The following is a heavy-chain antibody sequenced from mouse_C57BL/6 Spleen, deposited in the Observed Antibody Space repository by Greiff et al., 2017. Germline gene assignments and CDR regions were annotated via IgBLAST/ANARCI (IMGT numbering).Heavy chain of an antibody. CDR3: ARSPSRDYFDY. V-gene: IGHV1-80*01. CDR2: IYPGDGDT. CDR1: GYAFSSYW. Sequence: VQVVESGAELVKPGASVKISCKASGYAFSSYWMNWVKQRPGKGLEWIGQIYPGDGDTNYNGKFKGKATLTADKSSSTAYMQLSSLTSEDSAVYFCARSPSRDYFDYWGQGTTLTVSS. J-gene: IGHJ2*01. D-gene: IGHD3-1*01.